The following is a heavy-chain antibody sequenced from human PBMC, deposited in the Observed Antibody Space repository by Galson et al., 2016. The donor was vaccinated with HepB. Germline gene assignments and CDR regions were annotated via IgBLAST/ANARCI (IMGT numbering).Heavy chain of an antibody. V-gene: IGHV3-30*04. CDR3: ARRTSYSSGGYEVGY. CDR1: GFTFSSSA. D-gene: IGHD6-19*01. Sequence: SLRLSCAASGFTFSSSAMHWVRQAPGQGLECVAVISYAGSNNYYADSVKRRFTISRDNSKHTLYLQMNSLRAEDTAVYYCARRTSYSSGGYEVGYWGQGTLVTVSS. CDR2: ISYAGSNN. J-gene: IGHJ4*02.